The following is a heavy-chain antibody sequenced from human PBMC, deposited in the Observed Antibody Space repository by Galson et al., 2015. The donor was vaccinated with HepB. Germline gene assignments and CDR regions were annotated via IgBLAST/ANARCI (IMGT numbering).Heavy chain of an antibody. CDR2: ISGYNGNT. J-gene: IGHJ4*02. D-gene: IGHD2-15*01. Sequence: SVKVSCKASGYTFTSYGITWVRQAPGQGLEWMGWISGYNGNTNYAQNFKGRVTMTTDTSTTTTYMDLRSLRSDDTAVYYCVRAPLYCNGGTCYSEAWDYWGQGTLVTGSS. CDR3: VRAPLYCNGGTCYSEAWDY. V-gene: IGHV1-18*01. CDR1: GYTFTSYG.